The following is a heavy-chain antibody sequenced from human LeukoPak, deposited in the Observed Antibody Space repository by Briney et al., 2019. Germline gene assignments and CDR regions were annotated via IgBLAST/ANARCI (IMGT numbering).Heavy chain of an antibody. CDR2: IYYSGST. J-gene: IGHJ3*02. Sequence: PSETLSLTCTVSGGSLSIGDYYWSWIRQPPGKGLEWIGYIYYSGSTYYNPSLKSRVTISVDTSKKQFSLKLSSVTAADTAVYYCARVWMATANDAFDIWGQGTMVTVSS. V-gene: IGHV4-30-4*08. D-gene: IGHD5-24*01. CDR1: GGSLSIGDYY. CDR3: ARVWMATANDAFDI.